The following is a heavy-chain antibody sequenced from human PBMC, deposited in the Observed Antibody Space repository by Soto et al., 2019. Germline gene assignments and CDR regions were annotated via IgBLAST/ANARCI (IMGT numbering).Heavy chain of an antibody. CDR3: ARSQGSSTSLEIYYYYYYGMDV. J-gene: IGHJ6*02. Sequence: QVQLVQSGAEVKKPGSSVKVSCKASGGTFGSYAISWVRQAPGQGLEWMGGIIPIPGTAHYAQKFQGRVTIAADESKSTAYMELSSLRSEDTAVYYCARSQGSSTSLEIYYYYYYGMDVWGQGTTVTVSS. D-gene: IGHD2-2*01. CDR1: GGTFGSYA. CDR2: IIPIPGTA. V-gene: IGHV1-69*01.